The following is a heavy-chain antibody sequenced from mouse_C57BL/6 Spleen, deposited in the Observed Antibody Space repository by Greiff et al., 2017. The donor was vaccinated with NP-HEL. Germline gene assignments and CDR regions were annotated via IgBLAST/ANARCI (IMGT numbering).Heavy chain of an antibody. CDR3: ARSNWTLFDY. CDR1: GFTFTDYY. V-gene: IGHV7-3*01. J-gene: IGHJ2*01. D-gene: IGHD4-1*02. Sequence: DVQLVESGGGLVQPGGSLSLSCAASGFTFTDYYMSWVRQPPGKALEWLGFIRNKANGYTTEYSASVKGRFTISRDNSQSILYLQMNALRAEYSATYYCARSNWTLFDYWGQGTTLTVSS. CDR2: IRNKANGYTT.